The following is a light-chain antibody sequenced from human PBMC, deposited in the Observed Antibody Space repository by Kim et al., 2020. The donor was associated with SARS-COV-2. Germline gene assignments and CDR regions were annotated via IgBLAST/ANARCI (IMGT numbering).Light chain of an antibody. J-gene: IGLJ3*02. Sequence: QSALTQPASVSGSPGQSITISCTGTSSDVGGYNYVSWYQQYPGKAPKLMISDVSKRPSGVSDRFSGSKSDNTASLTISGLQTEDEADYYCASYTSNTTLLFGGGTQLTVL. CDR3: ASYTSNTTLL. V-gene: IGLV2-14*03. CDR2: DVS. CDR1: SSDVGGYNY.